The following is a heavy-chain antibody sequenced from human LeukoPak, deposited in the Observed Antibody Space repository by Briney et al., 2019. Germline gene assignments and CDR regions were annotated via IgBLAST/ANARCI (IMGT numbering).Heavy chain of an antibody. V-gene: IGHV4-4*07. Sequence: SETLSLTCTVSGGSISSYYWSWIRQPAGKGLEWIGRIYSSGSTNYNPSLKSRVTISLDTSKNQFSLKLSSVTAADTAVYYCARELGYCSGGSCYSRTYNWFDPWGQGTLVTVSS. D-gene: IGHD2-15*01. J-gene: IGHJ5*02. CDR2: IYSSGST. CDR3: ARELGYCSGGSCYSRTYNWFDP. CDR1: GGSISSYY.